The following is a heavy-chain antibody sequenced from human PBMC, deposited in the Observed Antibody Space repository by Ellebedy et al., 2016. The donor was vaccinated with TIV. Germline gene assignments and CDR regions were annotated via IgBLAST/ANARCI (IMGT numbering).Heavy chain of an antibody. D-gene: IGHD3-22*01. CDR1: GFTFSSYA. Sequence: GESLKISCAASGFTFSSYAMSWVRQAPGKGLEWVSAISGSGGSTYYADSVKGRFTISRDNSKNTLYLQMNSLRAEDTAVYYCAKVWYYDSSGYPGGEVDYWGQGTLVTVSS. CDR2: ISGSGGST. J-gene: IGHJ4*02. CDR3: AKVWYYDSSGYPGGEVDY. V-gene: IGHV3-23*01.